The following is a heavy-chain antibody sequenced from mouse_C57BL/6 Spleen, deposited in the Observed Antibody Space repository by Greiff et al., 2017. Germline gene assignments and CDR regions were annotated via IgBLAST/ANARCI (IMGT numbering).Heavy chain of an antibody. D-gene: IGHD2-3*01. CDR3: ARDDGFHYYFDY. CDR1: GYTFTSYW. J-gene: IGHJ2*01. V-gene: IGHV1-52*01. Sequence: QVQLQQPGAELVRPGSSVKLSCKASGYTFTSYWMHWVKQRPIQGLEWIGNIDPYDSETNYNQKFKDKATLTVDKSSSTAYMQLSSLTSEDSAVYYCARDDGFHYYFDYWGQGTTLTVAS. CDR2: IDPYDSET.